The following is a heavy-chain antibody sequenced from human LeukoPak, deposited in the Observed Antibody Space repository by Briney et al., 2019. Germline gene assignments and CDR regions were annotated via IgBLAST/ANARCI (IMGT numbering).Heavy chain of an antibody. CDR2: IYTSGST. V-gene: IGHV4-4*07. D-gene: IGHD2-8*01. CDR1: GGSISSYY. CDR3: ARDVGGSCTNGVCYSGTRFDP. Sequence: PSETLSLTCTVSGGSISSYYWSWIRQPAGKGLEWIARIYTSGSTNYNPSLKSRVTMSVDTSKNQFSLKLSSVTAADTAVYYCARDVGGSCTNGVCYSGTRFDPWGQGTLVTVSS. J-gene: IGHJ5*02.